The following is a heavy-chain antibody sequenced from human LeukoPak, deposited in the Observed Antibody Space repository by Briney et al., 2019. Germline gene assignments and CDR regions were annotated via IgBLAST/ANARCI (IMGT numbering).Heavy chain of an antibody. CDR1: GFTVSSNY. V-gene: IGHV3-66*01. Sequence: GGSLRLSCAASGFTVSSNYMSWVRQAPGKGLEWDSVIYSGGSTYYADSVKGRFTISRDNSKNTLYLQMNSLRAEDTAVYYCARNNDYGGNLFDYWGQGTLVTVSS. D-gene: IGHD4-23*01. J-gene: IGHJ4*02. CDR2: IYSGGST. CDR3: ARNNDYGGNLFDY.